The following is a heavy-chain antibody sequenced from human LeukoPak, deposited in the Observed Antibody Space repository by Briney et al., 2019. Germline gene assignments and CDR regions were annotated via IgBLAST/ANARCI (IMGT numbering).Heavy chain of an antibody. J-gene: IGHJ4*02. CDR1: GGTFSSYA. CDR3: ARRLYDILTGYPYYFDY. V-gene: IGHV1-69*13. CDR2: IIPIFGTA. D-gene: IGHD3-9*01. Sequence: SVKVSCKASGGTFSSYAISWVRQAPGQGLEWMGGIIPIFGTANYAQKFQGRVTITADESTSTAYMELSSLRSEDRAVYYCARRLYDILTGYPYYFDYWGQGTLVTVSS.